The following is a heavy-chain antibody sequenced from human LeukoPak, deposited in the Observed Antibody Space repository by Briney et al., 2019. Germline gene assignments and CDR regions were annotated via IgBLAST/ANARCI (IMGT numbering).Heavy chain of an antibody. CDR3: AKVPARITIFGVARFDP. J-gene: IGHJ5*02. D-gene: IGHD3-3*01. V-gene: IGHV3-23*01. Sequence: PGGSLRLSCAASGFTLSSYALSWVRQAPGKGLEWDSAISGSGGSTYYADSVKGRFTISRDNSKNTLYLQMNSLRAEDTAVYYCAKVPARITIFGVARFDPWGQGTLVTVSS. CDR1: GFTLSSYA. CDR2: ISGSGGST.